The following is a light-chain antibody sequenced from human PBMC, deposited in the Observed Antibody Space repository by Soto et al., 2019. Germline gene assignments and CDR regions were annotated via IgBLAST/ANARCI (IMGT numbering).Light chain of an antibody. CDR3: QQDYSTLAT. CDR1: ESISRH. J-gene: IGKJ5*01. CDR2: AAS. Sequence: DNQVAQARSSLSASVGDRFTINCRAAESISRHLNWYQQKPGRAPDLLIYAASTLQNGVPSRFTGSGSGTEFTLTITGLQLEDFATYYCQQDYSTLATFGQGTRLAI. V-gene: IGKV1-39*01.